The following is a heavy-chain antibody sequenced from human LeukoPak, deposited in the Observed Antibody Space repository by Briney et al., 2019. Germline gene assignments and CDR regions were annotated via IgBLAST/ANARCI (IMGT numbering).Heavy chain of an antibody. V-gene: IGHV1-2*02. J-gene: IGHJ4*02. Sequence: GASVKVSCKASGYTFTCYYMHWVRQAPGQGLEWMGWINPNSGGTNYAQKFQGRVTMTRDTSISTAYMELSRLRSDDTAVYYCARGDRITMIVVVITSPDYGGQGTLVTVSS. CDR3: ARGDRITMIVVVITSPDY. CDR2: INPNSGGT. CDR1: GYTFTCYY. D-gene: IGHD3-22*01.